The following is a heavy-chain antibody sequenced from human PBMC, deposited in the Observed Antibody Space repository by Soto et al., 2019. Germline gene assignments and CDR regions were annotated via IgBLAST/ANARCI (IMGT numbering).Heavy chain of an antibody. CDR2: IYPGDSDT. D-gene: IGHD1-26*01. CDR3: ARTSGSYYYDYYGMDV. V-gene: IGHV5-51*01. CDR1: GYSFTSYW. Sequence: PGESLKISCKGSGYSFTSYWIGWVRQMPGKGLEWMWIIYPGDSDTRYSPSFQGQVTISADKAISTAYLQWSGLKASDTAMYYCARTSGSYYYDYYGMDVWGQGTTVTVSS. J-gene: IGHJ6*02.